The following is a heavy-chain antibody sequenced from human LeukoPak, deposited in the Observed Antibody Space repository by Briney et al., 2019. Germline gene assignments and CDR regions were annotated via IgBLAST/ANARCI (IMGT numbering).Heavy chain of an antibody. Sequence: SETLSLTCTVSGDSINTSNYFWGWIRQSTGKGLEWIGNIYYIGTSDYNPSLKSRVTISIDTSKNQFSLNLRSVTAADTAFYYCARHRSGSYIRYFDFWGQGALVTVSS. CDR3: ARHRSGSYIRYFDF. J-gene: IGHJ4*02. V-gene: IGHV4-39*01. CDR1: GDSINTSNYF. CDR2: IYYIGTS. D-gene: IGHD1-26*01.